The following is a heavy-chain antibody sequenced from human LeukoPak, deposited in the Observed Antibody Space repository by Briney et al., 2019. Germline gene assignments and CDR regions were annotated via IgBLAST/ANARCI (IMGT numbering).Heavy chain of an antibody. Sequence: ASVTVSCTASGYTFTSYYMHWVRQAPGQGLEWMGIINPSGGSTSYAQKFQGRVTMTRDTSTSTVYMELSSLRSEDTAVYYCASVALNRGRCSSGTCYYTPEDNWFDHWGQGTLVTVSS. V-gene: IGHV1-46*01. CDR3: ASVALNRGRCSSGTCYYTPEDNWFDH. CDR1: GYTFTSYY. CDR2: INPSGGST. J-gene: IGHJ5*02. D-gene: IGHD6-19*01.